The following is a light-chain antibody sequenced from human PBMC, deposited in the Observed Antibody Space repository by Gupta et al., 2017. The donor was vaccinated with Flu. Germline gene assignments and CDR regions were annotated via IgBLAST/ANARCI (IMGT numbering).Light chain of an antibody. J-gene: IGLJ2*01. CDR2: SNN. CDR3: AAWDDSLNGRGV. Sequence: QSVLTQPPSASGTPGQRVTISCSGSSSNIGSHTVHWYQQLPGAAPKLLIHSNNQRPSGVPDRFSGSKSGTSASLIISGLQSEDEAHYYCAAWDDSLNGRGVFGGGTKLTVL. CDR1: SSNIGSHT. V-gene: IGLV1-44*01.